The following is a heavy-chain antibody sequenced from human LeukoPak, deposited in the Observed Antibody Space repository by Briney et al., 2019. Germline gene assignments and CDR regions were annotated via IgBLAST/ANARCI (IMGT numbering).Heavy chain of an antibody. Sequence: SETLSLTCTVSGGSISSYYWSWIRQPPGKGLEWIGDIYYSGTTNYNPSLKSPVTISIDTSKNQFSLKLSSVTAADTAVYYCASDRLYGDYKTEFDYWGQGTLVTVSS. CDR3: ASDRLYGDYKTEFDY. J-gene: IGHJ4*02. D-gene: IGHD4-11*01. CDR1: GGSISSYY. V-gene: IGHV4-59*01. CDR2: IYYSGTT.